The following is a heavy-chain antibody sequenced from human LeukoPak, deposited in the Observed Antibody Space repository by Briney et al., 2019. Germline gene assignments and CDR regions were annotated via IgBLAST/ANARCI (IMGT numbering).Heavy chain of an antibody. CDR3: ARGTFKDIVVVPAAIHLDY. V-gene: IGHV3-21*01. CDR1: GFTFSSYS. D-gene: IGHD2-2*02. CDR2: ISSSSSYI. Sequence: GGSLRLSCAASGFTFSSYSMNWVRQAPGKGLEWVSSISSSSSYIYYADSVKGRFTISRDNAKNSLYLQMNSLRAEDTAVYYCARGTFKDIVVVPAAIHLDYWGQGTLVTVSS. J-gene: IGHJ4*02.